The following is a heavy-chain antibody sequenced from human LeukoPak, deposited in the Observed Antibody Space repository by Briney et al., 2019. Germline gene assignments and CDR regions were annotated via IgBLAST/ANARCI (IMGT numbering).Heavy chain of an antibody. CDR3: ARLYSNYYFDY. D-gene: IGHD4-11*01. J-gene: IGHJ4*02. CDR2: INPSGGAT. CDR1: GYTFTTYY. V-gene: IGHV1-46*01. Sequence: ASVKVSCKAFGYTFTTYYIHWVRQAPGHGLEWMGLINPSGGATSSAQKFQSRVTMTSDTATSTVYMELTSLRSEDTAVYYCARLYSNYYFDYWGQGTLVTVSS.